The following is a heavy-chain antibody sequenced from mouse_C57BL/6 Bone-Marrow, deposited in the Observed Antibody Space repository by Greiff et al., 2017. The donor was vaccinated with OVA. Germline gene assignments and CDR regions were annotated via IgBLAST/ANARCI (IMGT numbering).Heavy chain of an antibody. Sequence: QVQLQQPGAELVKPGASVKMSCKASGYTFTSYWITWVKQRPGQGLEWIGDIYPGSGSTKYNEKFKSKATLTVDTSSSTAYMQRSSLTSEDSAVYYCARGDYGSSSYYFDYWGQGTTLTVSS. J-gene: IGHJ2*01. CDR1: GYTFTSYW. D-gene: IGHD1-1*01. CDR2: IYPGSGST. V-gene: IGHV1-55*01. CDR3: ARGDYGSSSYYFDY.